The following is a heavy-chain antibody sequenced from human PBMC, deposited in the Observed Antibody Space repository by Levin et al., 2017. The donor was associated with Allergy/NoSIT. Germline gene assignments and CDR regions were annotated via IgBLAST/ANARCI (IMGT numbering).Heavy chain of an antibody. CDR3: ARDKGPSSSWYYFDY. J-gene: IGHJ4*02. CDR2: ITSSGADT. D-gene: IGHD6-13*01. Sequence: GESLKISCAASGFAFSSCTMTWVRQAPGKGLEWVSTITSSGADTYYADSVKGRFTISRDNSKNTLFLLMNSLRAEDTAVYFCARDKGPSSSWYYFDYWGQGTLVTVSS. CDR1: GFAFSSCT. V-gene: IGHV3-23*01.